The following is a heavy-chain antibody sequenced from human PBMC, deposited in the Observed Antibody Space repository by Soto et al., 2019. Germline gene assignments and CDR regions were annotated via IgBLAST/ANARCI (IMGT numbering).Heavy chain of an antibody. CDR3: ARDLPIYFTNGVCYCRYYYGMDV. V-gene: IGHV1-18*04. CDR2: ISAYNGNT. J-gene: IGHJ6*02. CDR1: GYTFTSYG. Sequence: ASVKVSCKASGYTFTSYGISWVRQAPGQGLEWMGWISAYNGNTNYAQKLQGRVTMTTDTSTSTAYMELRSLRSDDTAVYYFARDLPIYFTNGVCYCRYYYGMDVWGQGTTVTVSS. D-gene: IGHD2-8*01.